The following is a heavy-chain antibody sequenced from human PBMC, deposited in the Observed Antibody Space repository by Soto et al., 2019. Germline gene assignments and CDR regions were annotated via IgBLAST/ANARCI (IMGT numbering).Heavy chain of an antibody. CDR1: GGSISSSSFY. J-gene: IGHJ4*02. D-gene: IGHD4-17*01. Sequence: SETMSLTCTVSGGSISSSSFYWGWNSQPPGKGLEWIGSIYYSGNTYYNPSLKRRVTLSVDTSKNQFSLKLSSVTAADTAVYYCANLITTVTTHYFDYWGQGTLVTVSS. CDR2: IYYSGNT. CDR3: ANLITTVTTHYFDY. V-gene: IGHV4-39*01.